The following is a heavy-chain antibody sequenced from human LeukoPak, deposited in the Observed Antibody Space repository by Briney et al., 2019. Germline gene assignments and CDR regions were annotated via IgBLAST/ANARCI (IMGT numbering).Heavy chain of an antibody. V-gene: IGHV3-74*01. CDR1: GFTFSNYW. CDR3: TRLKGGY. CDR2: IKSDGSNT. D-gene: IGHD3-16*01. J-gene: IGHJ4*02. Sequence: GGSLRLSCAASGFTFSNYWVHWVRQAPGKGLLWVSRIKSDGSNTSYADSVKGRFTISRDNAKNTLYLQMNSLRADDTAVYYCTRLKGGYWGQGTLVTVSS.